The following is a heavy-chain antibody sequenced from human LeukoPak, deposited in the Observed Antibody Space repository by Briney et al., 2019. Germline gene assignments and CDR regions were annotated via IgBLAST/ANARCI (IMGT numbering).Heavy chain of an antibody. J-gene: IGHJ6*02. D-gene: IGHD2-2*01. CDR2: ISYDGSNK. Sequence: GGSLRLSCAASGFTFSSYAMHWVRQAPGKGLEWVAVISYDGSNKYYADSVKGRFTISRDNSKNTLYLQMNSLRAEDTAVYYCTKEVVEAAQGYFSSAMDVWGQGTTVTVSS. CDR3: TKEVVEAAQGYFSSAMDV. V-gene: IGHV3-30-3*01. CDR1: GFTFSSYA.